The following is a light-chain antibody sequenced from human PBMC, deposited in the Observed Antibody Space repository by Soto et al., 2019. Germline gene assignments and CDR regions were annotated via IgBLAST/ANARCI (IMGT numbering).Light chain of an antibody. V-gene: IGLV2-8*01. Sequence: QSVLTQPPSASGSPGQSVAISCTGTSRAVGGYNYVSWYQQHPGKAPKLMIYAVNKRPSGVPDRFSGSKSGNTAALTVSGLQAEDESDYDCSAYAGSSNGFGTGTKVTV. CDR2: AVN. CDR3: SAYAGSSNG. J-gene: IGLJ1*01. CDR1: SRAVGGYNY.